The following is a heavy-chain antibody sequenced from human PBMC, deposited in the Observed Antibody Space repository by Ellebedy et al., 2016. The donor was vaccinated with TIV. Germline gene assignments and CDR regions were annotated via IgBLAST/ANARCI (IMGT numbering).Heavy chain of an antibody. CDR2: IREDGTQK. CDR3: ATGQDSSGYFPLDF. CDR1: GFAFNTYW. J-gene: IGHJ4*02. D-gene: IGHD3-22*01. V-gene: IGHV3-7*01. Sequence: GESLKISCAASGFAFNTYWMNWVRQAPGEGLEWVANIREDGTQKYYVDSVKGRFTISRDNAKNSLYLQMNSLRAEDTGVYYCATGQDSSGYFPLDFWGQGTLVTVSS.